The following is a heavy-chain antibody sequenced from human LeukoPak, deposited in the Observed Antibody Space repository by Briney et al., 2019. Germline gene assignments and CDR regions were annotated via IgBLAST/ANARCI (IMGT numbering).Heavy chain of an antibody. CDR3: AKRAGYCSGGSCYLDY. Sequence: PGGSLRLSCAASGFTFRSYAMHWVRQAPGKGLEWVAFIRYDGSNKYYADSVKGRFTISRDNSKNTLYLQMNSLRAEDTAVYYCAKRAGYCSGGSCYLDYWGQGTLVTVSS. V-gene: IGHV3-30*02. CDR2: IRYDGSNK. CDR1: GFTFRSYA. J-gene: IGHJ4*02. D-gene: IGHD2-15*01.